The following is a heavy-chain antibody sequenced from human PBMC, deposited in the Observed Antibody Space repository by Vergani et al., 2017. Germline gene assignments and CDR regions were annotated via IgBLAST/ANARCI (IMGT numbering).Heavy chain of an antibody. Sequence: QVQLVQSGSELKKPGASVQVSCRSSGYSFSTHALHWMRLAPGQGLEWMGWIYTNNGRPTYAQGFTGRFVFSVEKSVSPAYLGITSLGADDTAVYFCVRDFRRNDNVFHHWGQGTLITVSS. CDR3: VRDFRRNDNVFHH. CDR1: GYSFSTHA. V-gene: IGHV7-4-1*02. CDR2: IYTNNGRP. D-gene: IGHD5-24*01. J-gene: IGHJ4*02.